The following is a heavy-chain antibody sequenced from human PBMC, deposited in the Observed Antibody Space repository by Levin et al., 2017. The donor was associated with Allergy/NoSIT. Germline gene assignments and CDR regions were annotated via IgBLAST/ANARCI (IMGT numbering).Heavy chain of an antibody. Sequence: PSQTLSLTCAISGDRVSGSTTAWSWLRQSPSRGLEWLGRTYYRSKWYNQYAESVKSRIIINPDASKNQFSLQLNSVTPEDTAVYFCARSNINNWFDPWGQGTLVTVSS. V-gene: IGHV6-1*01. CDR2: TYYRSKWYN. J-gene: IGHJ5*02. CDR3: ARSNINNWFDP. CDR1: GDRVSGSTTA.